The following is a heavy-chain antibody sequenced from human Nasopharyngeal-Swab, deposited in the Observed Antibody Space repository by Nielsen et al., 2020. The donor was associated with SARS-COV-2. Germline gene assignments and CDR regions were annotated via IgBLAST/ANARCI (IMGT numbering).Heavy chain of an antibody. Sequence: GGSLRLSCAASGFVFSSVWMSWVRQASGKGLEWVGRIKRKADGGTVEYATAVRGRFSISRDDSRNTLFLQMNRLKTEDTAVYYCTTLNRTGWFWGQGTLVTVSS. J-gene: IGHJ4*02. CDR1: GFVFSSVW. CDR2: IKRKADGGTV. CDR3: TTLNRTGWF. V-gene: IGHV3-15*01. D-gene: IGHD6-19*01.